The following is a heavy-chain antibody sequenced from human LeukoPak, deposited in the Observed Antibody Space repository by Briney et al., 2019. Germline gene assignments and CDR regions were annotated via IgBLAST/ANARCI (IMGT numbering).Heavy chain of an antibody. V-gene: IGHV4-39*02. J-gene: IGHJ4*02. CDR1: GGSISSSSYY. D-gene: IGHD5-24*01. CDR3: ARETRLRWTDY. Sequence: SETLSLTCTVSGGSISSSSYYWGWIRQPPGKGLEWIGSFHHSGSTPYNPSLNSRVSISVDTSKNQLSLKLSSVTAADTAVYYCARETRLRWTDYWGQGTLVTVSS. CDR2: FHHSGST.